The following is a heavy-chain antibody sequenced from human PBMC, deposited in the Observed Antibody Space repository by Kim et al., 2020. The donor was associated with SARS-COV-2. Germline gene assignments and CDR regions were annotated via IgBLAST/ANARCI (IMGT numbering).Heavy chain of an antibody. D-gene: IGHD6-13*01. CDR1: GGSISSSSYY. CDR2: IYYSGST. Sequence: SETLSLTCTVSGGSISSSSYYWGWIRQPPGKGLEWIGSIYYSGSTYYNPSLKSRVTISVDTSKNQFSLKLSSVTAADTAVYYCARLSIAAANWFDPWGQGTLVTVSS. CDR3: ARLSIAAANWFDP. V-gene: IGHV4-39*07. J-gene: IGHJ5*02.